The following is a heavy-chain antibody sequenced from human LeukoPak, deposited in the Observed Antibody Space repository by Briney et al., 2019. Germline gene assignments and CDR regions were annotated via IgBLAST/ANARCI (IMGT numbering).Heavy chain of an antibody. Sequence: SETLSLTCTVSGGSISSYYWSWLRQPPGKGLEWIGYIYYSGSTNYNPSIKSRVTISVDTSKNQFSLKLSSVTAADAAVYYCARASRQGWGTMVRGVMFDYWGQGTLVTVSS. CDR3: ARASRQGWGTMVRGVMFDY. J-gene: IGHJ4*02. CDR1: GGSISSYY. V-gene: IGHV4-59*01. D-gene: IGHD3-10*01. CDR2: IYYSGST.